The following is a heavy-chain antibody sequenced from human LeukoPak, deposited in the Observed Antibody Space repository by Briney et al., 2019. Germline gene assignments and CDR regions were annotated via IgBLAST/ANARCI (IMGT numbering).Heavy chain of an antibody. D-gene: IGHD3-22*01. J-gene: IGHJ1*01. CDR1: GGSFSDYY. CDR3: ARGQYYDSSGYNEYFQH. Sequence: PSETLSLTCVVYGGSFSDYYWSWIRQPPGKGLEWIGEVNHSGSTNYNPSLKSRVTISVDTSKNQFSLKLSSVTAADTAVYYCARGQYYDSSGYNEYFQHWGQGALVTVSS. CDR2: VNHSGST. V-gene: IGHV4-34*01.